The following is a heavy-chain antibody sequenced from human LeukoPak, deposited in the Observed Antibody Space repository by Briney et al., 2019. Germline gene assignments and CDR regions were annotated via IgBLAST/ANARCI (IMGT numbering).Heavy chain of an antibody. V-gene: IGHV1-46*01. CDR2: INPNGGST. CDR3: ARDRSYYYDSSGSYFDY. J-gene: IGHJ4*02. D-gene: IGHD3-22*01. CDR1: GYTLTRYF. Sequence: ASVKVSCKASGYTLTRYFIHWVRQAPGQGLEWMGIINPNGGSTSYPQKFQGRVTMTRDTSTNTVYMELSSLKSEDTAVYYCARDRSYYYDSSGSYFDYWGQGTLVTVSS.